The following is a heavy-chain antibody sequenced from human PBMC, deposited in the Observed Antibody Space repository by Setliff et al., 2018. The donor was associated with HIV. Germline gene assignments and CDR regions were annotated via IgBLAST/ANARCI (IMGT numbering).Heavy chain of an antibody. CDR1: GDSVSSSSYY. Sequence: SETLSLTCSVSGDSVSSSSYYWGWIRQPPGKGLEWIGSIYYSGSTYYNPSLKSRVTISVDTSKNQFSLKLSSVTAADTAVYYCARGPSLQTTLFDYWGQGTLVTVS. V-gene: IGHV4-39*01. CDR2: IYYSGST. CDR3: ARGPSLQTTLFDY. J-gene: IGHJ4*02.